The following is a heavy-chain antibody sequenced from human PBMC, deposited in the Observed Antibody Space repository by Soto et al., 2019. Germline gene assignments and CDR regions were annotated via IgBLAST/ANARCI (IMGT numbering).Heavy chain of an antibody. J-gene: IGHJ6*02. V-gene: IGHV1-2*04. D-gene: IGHD1-26*01. CDR1: GHTFTGYY. CDR2: INPNSGGT. CDR3: ARGLYSGSYFYYYYGMDV. Sequence: ASVKVSFKASGHTFTGYYMHWVRQAPGQGLEWMGWINPNSGGTNYAQKFQGWVTMTRDTSISTAYMELSRLRSDDTAVYYCARGLYSGSYFYYYYGMDVWGQGTTVTVSS.